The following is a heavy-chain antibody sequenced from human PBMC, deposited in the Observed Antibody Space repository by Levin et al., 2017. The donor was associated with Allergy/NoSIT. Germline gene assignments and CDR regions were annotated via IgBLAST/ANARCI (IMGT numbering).Heavy chain of an antibody. CDR1: GGSTSSNNW. CDR3: AREAGAGTFKGFDD. Sequence: SETLSLTCAVSGGSTSSNNWWSWVRQPPGKGLEWIGENYHNGGTNYNPSLKIRIPMPVDHSKNQVSLRPSSVTAADSAMYYCAREAGAGTFKGFDDWGQGALVTVSS. V-gene: IGHV4-4*02. CDR2: NYHNGGT. D-gene: IGHD3-10*01. J-gene: IGHJ4*02.